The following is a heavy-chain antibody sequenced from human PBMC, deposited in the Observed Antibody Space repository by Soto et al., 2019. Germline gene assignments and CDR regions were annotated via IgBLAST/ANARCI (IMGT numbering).Heavy chain of an antibody. V-gene: IGHV3-33*01. CDR1: GFLFSSFG. J-gene: IGHJ4*02. Sequence: GGSLRLSCAASGFLFSSFGMHWVRQAPGKGLEWVAHIWYDGSNTYYADSVKGRFTVSRDNSRNTLYLQMNSLRAEDTAVYHCVRDLLGSGGHSEYWGQGNTVTISA. CDR2: IWYDGSNT. CDR3: VRDLLGSGGHSEY. D-gene: IGHD7-27*01.